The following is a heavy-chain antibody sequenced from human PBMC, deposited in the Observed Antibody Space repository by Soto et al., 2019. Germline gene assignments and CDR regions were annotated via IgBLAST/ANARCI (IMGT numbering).Heavy chain of an antibody. D-gene: IGHD6-19*01. J-gene: IGHJ6*02. CDR1: GGTFSSYA. CDR2: IIPIFGTA. V-gene: IGHV1-69*13. CDR3: ASPRIAVAGTRVGYYYGMDV. Sequence: GASVKVSCTASGGTFSSYAIGWVRQAPGQGLEWMGGIIPIFGTANYAQKFQGRVTITADESTSTAYMELSSLRSEDTAVYYCASPRIAVAGTRVGYYYGMDVWGQGTTVTVSS.